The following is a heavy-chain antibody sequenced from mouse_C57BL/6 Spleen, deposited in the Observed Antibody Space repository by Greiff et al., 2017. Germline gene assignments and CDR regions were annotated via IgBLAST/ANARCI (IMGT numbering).Heavy chain of an antibody. D-gene: IGHD2-5*01. Sequence: EVMLVESGGDLVKPGGSLKLSCAASGFTFSSYGMSWVRQTPDKRLEWVATISSGGSYTYYPDSVKGRFTISRDNAKNTLYLQMSSLKSEDTAMYYCARHSYYSNYGYFDYWGQGTTLTVSS. V-gene: IGHV5-6*01. CDR1: GFTFSSYG. J-gene: IGHJ2*01. CDR3: ARHSYYSNYGYFDY. CDR2: ISSGGSYT.